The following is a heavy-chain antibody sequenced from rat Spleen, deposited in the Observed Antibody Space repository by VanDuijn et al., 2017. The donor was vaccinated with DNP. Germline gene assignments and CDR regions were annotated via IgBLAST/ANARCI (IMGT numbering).Heavy chain of an antibody. D-gene: IGHD1-7*01. CDR3: TRDSWNYGYFDY. V-gene: IGHV5-31*01. CDR2: ITNTGGST. Sequence: EVQLVESGGGLVQPGRSLKLSCVASGFTFNNYWMTWIRQAPGKGLEWVASITNTGGSTYYPDSVKGRFTISRDNAKSTLYLQMNSLRSEDTATYYCTRDSWNYGYFDYWGQGVMVTVSS. CDR1: GFTFNNYW. J-gene: IGHJ2*01.